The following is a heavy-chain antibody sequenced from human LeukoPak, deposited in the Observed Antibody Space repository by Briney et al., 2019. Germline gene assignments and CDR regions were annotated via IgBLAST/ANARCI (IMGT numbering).Heavy chain of an antibody. CDR2: ISAYNGNT. J-gene: IGHJ5*02. CDR3: ARVAGIAAAEGWFDP. Sequence: ASVKVSCKASGYTFTSYGISWVRQAPGQGLEWMGWISAYNGNTNYAQKLQGRVTMTTDTSTSTAYMELRSLRSDDTAVYCCARVAGIAAAEGWFDPWGQGTLVTVSS. V-gene: IGHV1-18*01. CDR1: GYTFTSYG. D-gene: IGHD6-13*01.